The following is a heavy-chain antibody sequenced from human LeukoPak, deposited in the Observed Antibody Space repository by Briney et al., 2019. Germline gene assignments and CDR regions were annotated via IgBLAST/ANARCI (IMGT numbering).Heavy chain of an antibody. CDR3: AREDHYYDFWSGYFPVFDY. Sequence: PGGSLRLSCAASGFTFSSYWMHWVRQAPGKGLVWVSRINSDGSNTTYADSVKGRFTVSRDNAKSTLYLQMSSLRAEDTAVYYCAREDHYYDFWSGYFPVFDYWGQGTLVTVSS. D-gene: IGHD3-3*01. J-gene: IGHJ4*02. CDR2: INSDGSNT. V-gene: IGHV3-74*01. CDR1: GFTFSSYW.